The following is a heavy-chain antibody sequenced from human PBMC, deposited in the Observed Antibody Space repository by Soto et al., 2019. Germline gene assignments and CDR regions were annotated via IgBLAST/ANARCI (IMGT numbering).Heavy chain of an antibody. V-gene: IGHV1-69*02. CDR2: IIPILGIA. CDR3: ARGNRIKVPGALLQIYYYYMDV. Sequence: SVKVSCKASGGTFSSYTISWVRQAPGQGLEWMGRIIPILGIANYAQKFQGRVTITADKSTSTAYMELSSLRSEDTAVYYCARGNRIKVPGALLQIYYYYMDVWGKGTTVTVSS. CDR1: GGTFSSYT. J-gene: IGHJ6*03. D-gene: IGHD3-16*01.